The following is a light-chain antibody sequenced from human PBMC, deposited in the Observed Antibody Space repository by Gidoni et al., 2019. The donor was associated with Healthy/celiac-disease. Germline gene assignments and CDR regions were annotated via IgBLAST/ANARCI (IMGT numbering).Light chain of an antibody. Sequence: EIVMTQSPATLSVYPGERATLSCRASQSVSSNLAWYQQKPGQAPRLLIYGASTRATGIPARFSGSGSGTEFTLTISSLQSEDFAVYYGQQYNNWPTFGQGTKVEIK. J-gene: IGKJ1*01. CDR1: QSVSSN. CDR3: QQYNNWPT. CDR2: GAS. V-gene: IGKV3-15*01.